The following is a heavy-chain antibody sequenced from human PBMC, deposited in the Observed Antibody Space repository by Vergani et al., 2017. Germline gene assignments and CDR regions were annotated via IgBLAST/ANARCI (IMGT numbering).Heavy chain of an antibody. J-gene: IGHJ6*03. CDR1: GGTFSSYA. Sequence: QVQLVQSGAEVKKPGSSVKVSCKASGGTFSSYAISWVRQAPGQGLEWMGGIIPIFGTANYPHKFQGRVTITADESTSTAYMALSSRRSEDTAVYYCARVGLQLTYYYYYRDVWGKGP. V-gene: IGHV1-69*01. D-gene: IGHD5-24*01. CDR2: IIPIFGTA. CDR3: ARVGLQLTYYYYYRDV.